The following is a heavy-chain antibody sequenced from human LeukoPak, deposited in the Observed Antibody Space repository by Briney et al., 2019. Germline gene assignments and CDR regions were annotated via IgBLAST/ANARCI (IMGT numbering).Heavy chain of an antibody. D-gene: IGHD3-9*01. V-gene: IGHV4-30-4*01. CDR1: GGSISSGDYY. Sequence: SETLSLTCTVSGGSISSGDYYWSWIRQPPGKGLEWIGYIYYSGSTYYNPSLKSRVTISVHTSKNQFSLKLSSVTAADTAVYYCARVRYFDWLFDYWGQGTLVTVSS. CDR3: ARVRYFDWLFDY. CDR2: IYYSGST. J-gene: IGHJ4*02.